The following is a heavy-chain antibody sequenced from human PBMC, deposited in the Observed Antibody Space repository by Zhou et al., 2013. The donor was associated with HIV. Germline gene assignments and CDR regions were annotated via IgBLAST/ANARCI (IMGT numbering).Heavy chain of an antibody. CDR2: MNPNSGNT. CDR1: GYTFTNYD. CDR3: ARGWSLWFGEVLSPLHAFDI. J-gene: IGHJ3*02. Sequence: QVQLVQSGAEVKKPGASVKVSCKASGYTFTNYDINWVRQATGQGLEWMGWMNPNSGNTGYAQKFQGRVTMTRNTSISTVYMELTSLRPEDTAVYSCARGWSLWFGEVLSPLHAFDIWGQGTMVTVSS. V-gene: IGHV1-8*01. D-gene: IGHD3-10*01.